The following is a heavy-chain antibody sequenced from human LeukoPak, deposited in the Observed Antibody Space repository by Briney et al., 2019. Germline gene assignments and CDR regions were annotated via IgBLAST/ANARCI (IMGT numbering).Heavy chain of an antibody. Sequence: ASVKVSCKASGYAFTDYYIHWVRQAPGQGPEWMGWVNPKSGDTKFAQNFQGRVTMTRDTSINSAYIDLNSLGSDDTAVYYRARGRSREASSGYCHFDSWGQGTLVTVSS. J-gene: IGHJ4*02. D-gene: IGHD3-22*01. V-gene: IGHV1-2*02. CDR3: ARGRSREASSGYCHFDS. CDR2: VNPKSGDT. CDR1: GYAFTDYY.